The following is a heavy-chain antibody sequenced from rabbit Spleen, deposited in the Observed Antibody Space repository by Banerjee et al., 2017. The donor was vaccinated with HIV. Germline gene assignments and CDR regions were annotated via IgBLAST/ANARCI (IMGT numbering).Heavy chain of an antibody. CDR3: ARPYDL. CDR2: INTATGKP. V-gene: IGHV1S45*01. CDR1: GFSFSDRDV. J-gene: IGHJ4*01. Sequence: QEQLEESGGGLVKPEGSLTLTCKASGFSFSDRDVMCWVRQAPGKGLEWIACINTATGKPVYASWAKGRFTISRTSSTTVALQMTSLTAADTATYFCARPYDLWGQGTLVTVS.